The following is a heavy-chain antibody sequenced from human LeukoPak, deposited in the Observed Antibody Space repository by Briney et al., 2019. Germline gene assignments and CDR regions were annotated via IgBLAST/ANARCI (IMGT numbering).Heavy chain of an antibody. J-gene: IGHJ4*02. D-gene: IGHD6-19*01. CDR2: IWYDGSNK. CDR1: GFTFSSYG. Sequence: GGSLRLSCAASGFTFSSYGMHWVRQAPGKGLEWVAVIWYDGSNKYYADSVKGRFTISTDNSKNTLYLQMNSLRAEDTAVYYCARDQSSGWYYFDYWGQGTLVTVSS. V-gene: IGHV3-33*01. CDR3: ARDQSSGWYYFDY.